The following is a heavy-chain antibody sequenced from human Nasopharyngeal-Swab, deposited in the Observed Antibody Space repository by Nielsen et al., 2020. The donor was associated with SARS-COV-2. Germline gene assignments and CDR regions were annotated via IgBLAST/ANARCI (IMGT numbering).Heavy chain of an antibody. CDR2: IHSSGHA. CDR1: GGSITSDY. V-gene: IGHV4-4*08. D-gene: IGHD6-19*01. CDR3: ARRRTQWAPFDL. Sequence: SETLSLTCTVSGGSITSDYWSWIRQPPGKGLEWIGYIHSSGHAMYNPSLQSRVTMSVDTSKNQLSLTLTSVTTDDTAIYYCARRRTQWAPFDLWGQGTLVTVSS. J-gene: IGHJ4*02.